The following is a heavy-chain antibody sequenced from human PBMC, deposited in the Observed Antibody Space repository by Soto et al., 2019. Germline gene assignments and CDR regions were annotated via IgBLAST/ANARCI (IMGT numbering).Heavy chain of an antibody. CDR3: ARDLYPLAYYFDY. CDR1: GYTFTNHG. D-gene: IGHD2-8*01. Sequence: GPGVQKSGASVKVSCKASGYTFTNHGISWVRQAPGHGLEWMGWVSGYNGKTKYAQELQGRVTMTTETSTSTAYMELRSLRSDDTAVYYCARDLYPLAYYFDYWGQGTLVTVSS. CDR2: VSGYNGKT. J-gene: IGHJ4*02. V-gene: IGHV1-18*04.